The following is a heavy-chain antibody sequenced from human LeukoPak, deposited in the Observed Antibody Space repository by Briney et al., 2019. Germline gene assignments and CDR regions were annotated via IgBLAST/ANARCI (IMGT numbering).Heavy chain of an antibody. Sequence: GGSLRLSCAASGFTFSSYAMHWVRQAPGKGLEWVAVISYDGSNKYYADSVKGRFTISRDNSKNTLYLQTNSLRAEDTAVYYCARDGVSGSSSCQFYWGQGTLVTVSS. V-gene: IGHV3-30*04. CDR2: ISYDGSNK. CDR3: ARDGVSGSSSCQFY. D-gene: IGHD6-13*01. CDR1: GFTFSSYA. J-gene: IGHJ4*02.